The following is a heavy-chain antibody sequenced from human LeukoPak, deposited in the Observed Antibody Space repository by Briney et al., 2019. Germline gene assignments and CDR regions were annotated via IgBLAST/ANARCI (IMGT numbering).Heavy chain of an antibody. CDR3: ARVGSGTWFDP. Sequence: SGRSLRLSCAASGFTFSSYGMHWVRQAPGKGLEWVAVISSDGSNAYYADSVKGRFTMSRDNSKNTLFVQMNSLRAEDTAVYYCARVGSGTWFDPWGQGTLVTVSS. J-gene: IGHJ5*02. CDR2: ISSDGSNA. V-gene: IGHV3-30*03. CDR1: GFTFSSYG. D-gene: IGHD1-1*01.